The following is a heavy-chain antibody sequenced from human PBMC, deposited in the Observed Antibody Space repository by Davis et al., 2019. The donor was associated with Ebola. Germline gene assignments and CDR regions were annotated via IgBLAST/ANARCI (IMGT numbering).Heavy chain of an antibody. CDR3: ATQTEMRY. CDR1: GFTFSSYG. J-gene: IGHJ4*02. D-gene: IGHD5-24*01. V-gene: IGHV3-30*03. CDR2: ISYDGSNK. Sequence: GESLKISCAASGFTFSSYGMHWVRQAPGKGLEWVAVISYDGSNKYYADSVKGRFTISRDNSKNTLYLQMNSLRAEDTAVYYCATQTEMRYWGQGTLVTVSS.